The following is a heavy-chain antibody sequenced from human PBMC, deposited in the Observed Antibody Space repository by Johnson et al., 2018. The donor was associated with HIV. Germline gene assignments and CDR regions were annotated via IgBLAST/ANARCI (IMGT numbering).Heavy chain of an antibody. CDR2: ISWNSGST. J-gene: IGHJ3*02. CDR1: GFTFRSYS. D-gene: IGHD1-26*01. CDR3: AREVSLRVGATLPPSYAFDI. V-gene: IGHV3-20*04. Sequence: VQLVESGGGVVQPGGSLRLSCAASGFTFRSYSMHWVRQAPGKGLEWVSGISWNSGSTGYADSVKGRFTISRDNAKNSLYLQMNSLRAEDTALYYCAREVSLRVGATLPPSYAFDIWGQGTMVTVSS.